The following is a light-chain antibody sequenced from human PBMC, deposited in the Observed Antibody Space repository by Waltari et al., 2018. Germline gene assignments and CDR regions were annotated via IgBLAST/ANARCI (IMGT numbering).Light chain of an antibody. J-gene: IGKJ1*01. CDR3: QQDTTVPRK. Sequence: DSVMTQSPDSLAVSLGERATINCKSSQSVVKSSKNKNFLAWFQQKPGQPPKLLIYWASTRESGVPDRFSGRGSETDFTLTTSSVQAEDVAVYYCQQDTTVPRKFGQGTKVEIK. V-gene: IGKV4-1*01. CDR2: WAS. CDR1: QSVVKSSKNKNF.